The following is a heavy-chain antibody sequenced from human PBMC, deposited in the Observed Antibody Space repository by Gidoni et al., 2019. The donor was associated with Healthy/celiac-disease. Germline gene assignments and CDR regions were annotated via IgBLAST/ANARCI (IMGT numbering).Heavy chain of an antibody. D-gene: IGHD6-6*01. Sequence: VQLQESGPGLVKPSETLSLTCAVSGYSISSGYHWDWIRQPPGKGLEWLATIYHSGSPYSHPSLKSRLTTPLDRTKNHFPLNLTSVTGADTAVYYCARGHSGSSWCHYYYYIDVWGKGTTVTVSS. CDR2: IYHSGSP. V-gene: IGHV4-38-2*01. J-gene: IGHJ6*03. CDR3: ARGHSGSSWCHYYYYIDV. CDR1: GYSISSGYH.